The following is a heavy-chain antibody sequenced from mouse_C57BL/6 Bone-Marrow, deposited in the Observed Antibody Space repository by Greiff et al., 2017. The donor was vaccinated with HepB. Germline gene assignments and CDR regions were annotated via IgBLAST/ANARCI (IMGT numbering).Heavy chain of an antibody. CDR2: IDPANGNT. Sequence: VQLQQSVAELVRPGASVKLSCTASGFNIKNTYMHWVKQRPEQGLEWIGRIDPANGNTKYATKFQGKATITADTSSTTAYLQLSSLTSEDTAIYYCSYYYGSSPAWFAYWGQGTLVTVSA. J-gene: IGHJ3*01. D-gene: IGHD1-1*01. CDR1: GFNIKNTY. V-gene: IGHV14-3*01. CDR3: SYYYGSSPAWFAY.